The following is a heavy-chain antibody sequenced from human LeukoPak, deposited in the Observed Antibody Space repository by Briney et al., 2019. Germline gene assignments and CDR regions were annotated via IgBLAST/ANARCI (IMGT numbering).Heavy chain of an antibody. CDR3: ARLNFWSGYYPDY. Sequence: SETLSLTSAVYGGSFSGYYWSWIRQPPGNWLEWIGEINHIGSTNYNQSLKSRVTISVDTSKNQFSMKLSSVTAADTAVYYCARLNFWSGYYPDYWGQGTLVTVSS. D-gene: IGHD3-3*01. V-gene: IGHV4-34*01. CDR1: GGSFSGYY. CDR2: INHIGST. J-gene: IGHJ4*02.